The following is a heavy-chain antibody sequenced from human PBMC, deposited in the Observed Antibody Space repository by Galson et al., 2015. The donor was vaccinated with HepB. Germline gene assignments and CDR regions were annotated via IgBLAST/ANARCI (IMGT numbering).Heavy chain of an antibody. Sequence: SVKVSCKASGYTFTSYYIHWVRQAPGQGLEWMGIINPSGGSTSYAQKFQGRLTMTRDTSTSTVYMDLSSLRSEDTAVYYCARERGLVTAIHSIDYWGQGTLVTVSS. CDR1: GYTFTSYY. CDR2: INPSGGST. V-gene: IGHV1-46*01. J-gene: IGHJ4*02. D-gene: IGHD2-21*02. CDR3: ARERGLVTAIHSIDY.